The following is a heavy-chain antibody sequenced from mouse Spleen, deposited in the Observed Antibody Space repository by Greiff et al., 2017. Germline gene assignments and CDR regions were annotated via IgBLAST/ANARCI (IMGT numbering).Heavy chain of an antibody. CDR1: GYSFTGYY. D-gene: IGHD2-12*01. V-gene: IGHV1-42*01. J-gene: IGHJ4*01. CDR3: ARNSYLYYAMGY. Sequence: EVQGVESGPELVKPGASVKISCKASGYSFTGYYMNWVKQSPEKSLEWIGEINPSNGGTTYNQKFKAKATLTVDKSSSTAYMQLKSLTSEDSAVYYCARNSYLYYAMGYWGQGTSVTVSS. CDR2: INPSNGGT.